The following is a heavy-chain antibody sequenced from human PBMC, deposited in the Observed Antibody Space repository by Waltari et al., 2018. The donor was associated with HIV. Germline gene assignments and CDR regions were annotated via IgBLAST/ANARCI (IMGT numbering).Heavy chain of an antibody. Sequence: DVQLADSGGVVVQPGGSLSLSCTASGFNFGHYPMHWVRQAPGKGLEWVSLISWNGVSSDYAGSVKGRFTIARDNSKKSLYLEMTSLRLEDTALYYCAKDLNRLTVAGAAVDYWGQGTLVNVSS. CDR1: GFNFGHYP. CDR3: AKDLNRLTVAGAAVDY. J-gene: IGHJ4*02. D-gene: IGHD4-17*01. CDR2: ISWNGVSS. V-gene: IGHV3-43D*03.